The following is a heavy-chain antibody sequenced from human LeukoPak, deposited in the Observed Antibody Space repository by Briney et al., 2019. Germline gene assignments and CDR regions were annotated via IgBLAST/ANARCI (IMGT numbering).Heavy chain of an antibody. Sequence: KPSETLSLTCTVSGGSISSSNYYWGWIRQPPGKGLEWIASMHYSETTYYNPYGKSQLTISVDTDKNAFSLKLTSVTAADTAVYYCAREAPNYDILTGYPSNFDYWGQGTLVTVSS. CDR1: GGSISSSNYY. CDR3: AREAPNYDILTGYPSNFDY. D-gene: IGHD3-9*01. V-gene: IGHV4-39*02. J-gene: IGHJ4*02. CDR2: MHYSETT.